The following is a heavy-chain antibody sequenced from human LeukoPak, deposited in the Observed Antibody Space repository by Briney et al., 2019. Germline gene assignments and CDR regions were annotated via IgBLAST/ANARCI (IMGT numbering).Heavy chain of an antibody. CDR1: GGSINSYY. D-gene: IGHD2/OR15-2a*01. Sequence: KPSETLSLTCTVSGGSINSYYWSWIRQPPGKGLEWIGYTYYSGSTNYNPSLKTRVTISVDTSKNQFSLKLSSVTAADTAVYYCARGNTWYPYWGQGSLVTVSS. J-gene: IGHJ4*02. V-gene: IGHV4-59*01. CDR2: TYYSGST. CDR3: ARGNTWYPY.